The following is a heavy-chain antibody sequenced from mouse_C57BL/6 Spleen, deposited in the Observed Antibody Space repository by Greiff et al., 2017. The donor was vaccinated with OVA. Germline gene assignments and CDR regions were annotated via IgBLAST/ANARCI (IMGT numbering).Heavy chain of an antibody. Sequence: EVKLVESGGGLVQPGGSMKLSCAASGFTFSDAWMDWVRQSPEKGLAWVAEIRNKANNHATYYAESVKGRFTISRDDSKSSVYLQMNSLRAEDTGIYYCARHGSSSPFDDWGQGTTLTVSS. CDR3: ARHGSSSPFDD. CDR1: GFTFSDAW. V-gene: IGHV6-6*01. D-gene: IGHD1-1*01. CDR2: IRNKANNHAT. J-gene: IGHJ2*01.